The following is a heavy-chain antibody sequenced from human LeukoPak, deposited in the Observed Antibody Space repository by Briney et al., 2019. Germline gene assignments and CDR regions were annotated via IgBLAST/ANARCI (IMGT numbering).Heavy chain of an antibody. CDR1: GFTFSSYE. J-gene: IGHJ4*02. V-gene: IGHV3-48*03. CDR2: ISSSGSTI. Sequence: GGSLRLSCAASGFTFSSYEMNWIRQAPGKGLEWVSYISSSGSTIYYADSVKGRFTISRDNAKNSLYLQMNSLRAEDTAVYYCAREKRFGATQGGFDYWGQGTLVTVSS. CDR3: AREKRFGATQGGFDY. D-gene: IGHD3-16*01.